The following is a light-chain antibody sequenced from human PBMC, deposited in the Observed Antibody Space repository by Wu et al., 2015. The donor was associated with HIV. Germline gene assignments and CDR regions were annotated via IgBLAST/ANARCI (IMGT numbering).Light chain of an antibody. CDR3: QQYNSYSYT. J-gene: IGKJ2*01. V-gene: IGKV1-5*03. Sequence: DIQMTQFPSSLSASVGDRVTITCRASQSFNSWLAWYQQKPGKAPKLLIYKAYTLESGVPSRFSGSGSGTEFTLTISSLQPDDFATYYCQQYNSYSYTFGQGTKLEIK. CDR1: QSFNSW. CDR2: KAY.